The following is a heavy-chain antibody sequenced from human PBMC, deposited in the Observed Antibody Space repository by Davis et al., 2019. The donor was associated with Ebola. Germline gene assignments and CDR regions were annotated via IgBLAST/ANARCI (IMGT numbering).Heavy chain of an antibody. Sequence: GESLKISCAASGFTFRNHAMHWVRQAPGKGLEWGAGVSHSEREKFYADSVKGRFTISRDNSENTLYLQMNSLTADDTAVYYCARAVFHEVLDYWGQGTPVTVSS. CDR1: GFTFRNHA. CDR3: ARAVFHEVLDY. CDR2: VSHSEREK. V-gene: IGHV3-30*04. D-gene: IGHD3-3*01. J-gene: IGHJ4*02.